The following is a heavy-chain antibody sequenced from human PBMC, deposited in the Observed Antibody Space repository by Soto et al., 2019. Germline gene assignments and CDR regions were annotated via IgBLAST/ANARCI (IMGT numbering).Heavy chain of an antibody. CDR3: ARDVTTDVRRYYNYMDV. Sequence: GGSLRLSCAGSGFIFSSYTMHWVRQAPGKGLEWISSIDTSSNNIYYADSVKGRFTISRDDAKNSLFLQMNSLRADDTSVYYCARDVTTDVRRYYNYMDVWGSGTAVTVSS. J-gene: IGHJ6*03. CDR1: GFIFSSYT. CDR2: IDTSSNNI. V-gene: IGHV3-21*03. D-gene: IGHD4-17*01.